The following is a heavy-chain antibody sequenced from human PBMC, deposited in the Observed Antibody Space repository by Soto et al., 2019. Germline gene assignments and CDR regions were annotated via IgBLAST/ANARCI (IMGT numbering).Heavy chain of an antibody. D-gene: IGHD3-16*01. J-gene: IGHJ6*02. V-gene: IGHV1-69*13. CDR1: GGTFSSYA. CDR3: ASNVLGPQPYYYYGMDV. Sequence: ASVKVSCKASGGTFSSYAISWVRQAPGQGLEWMEGIIPIFGTANYAQKFQGRVTITADESTSTAYMELSSLRSEDTAVYYCASNVLGPQPYYYYGMDVWGQGTTVTVSS. CDR2: IIPIFGTA.